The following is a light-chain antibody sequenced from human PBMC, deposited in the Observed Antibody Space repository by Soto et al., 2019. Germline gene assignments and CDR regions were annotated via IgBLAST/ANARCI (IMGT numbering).Light chain of an antibody. J-gene: IGKJ1*01. CDR1: QSISVW. Sequence: DIPTTQSPSTLSASVGDRDPITCRASQSISVWLAWYQQKAGKAPNLLIYKASRLESGVPSRFSGSGSETEFTLTISGLQPGDSATYYCQQYNSYSPTFGQGTKVDIK. V-gene: IGKV1-5*03. CDR3: QQYNSYSPT. CDR2: KAS.